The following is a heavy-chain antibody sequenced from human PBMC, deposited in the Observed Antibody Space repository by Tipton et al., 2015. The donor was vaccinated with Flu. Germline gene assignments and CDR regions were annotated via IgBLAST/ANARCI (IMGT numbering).Heavy chain of an antibody. D-gene: IGHD2-2*01. V-gene: IGHV4-38-2*02. CDR3: ARARTMPSSQPPFAFDV. J-gene: IGHJ3*01. CDR2: MYHSGNA. Sequence: TLSLTCTVSGYSITSGYYWGWLRQSPGKGLEYLGSMYHSGNAHYNPSLKSRVTMSADTSKNQFSLRLSSVTAADTALYFCARARTMPSSQPPFAFDVWGQGTMVSVGS. CDR1: GYSITSGYY.